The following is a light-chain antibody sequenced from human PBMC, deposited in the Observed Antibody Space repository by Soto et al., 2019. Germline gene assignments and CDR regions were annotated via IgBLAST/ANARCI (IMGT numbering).Light chain of an antibody. V-gene: IGKV1-27*01. CDR3: QKFNAVPT. CDR2: AAS. J-gene: IGKJ4*01. Sequence: DIQMTQSPSSLSASVGDRVTITCRASQAINNYLGWYQQKPGKVPTLLISAASTLQSGVPYRFSGSGSGTDFTLTISSLQPEDVATYYCQKFNAVPTFGGGTKVEI. CDR1: QAINNY.